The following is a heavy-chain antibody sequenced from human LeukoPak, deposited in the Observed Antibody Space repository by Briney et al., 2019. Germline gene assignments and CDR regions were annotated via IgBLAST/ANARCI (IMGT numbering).Heavy chain of an antibody. CDR3: ARGLYGGNFFFDY. CDR2: IYYSGNT. V-gene: IGHV4-59*01. Sequence: SETLSLTCTVSGGSISSYYWSWIRQPPGKGLEWIGYIYYSGNTNYNPSLKSRVTISVDTPKNQFSLKLSSVTAADTAVYYCARGLYGGNFFFDYWGQGTTVTVSS. CDR1: GGSISSYY. D-gene: IGHD4-23*01. J-gene: IGHJ4*03.